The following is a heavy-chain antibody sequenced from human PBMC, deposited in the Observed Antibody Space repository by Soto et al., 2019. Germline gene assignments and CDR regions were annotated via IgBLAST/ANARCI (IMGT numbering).Heavy chain of an antibody. CDR1: EFSFSSYA. CDR2: ISFDGNII. D-gene: IGHD3-9*01. J-gene: IGHJ4*02. V-gene: IGHV3-30-3*01. Sequence: QVHLVESGGGVGQPGGSLKLACAASEFSFSSYALHWIGKAPGKGRGGGAVISFDGNIIQYADSVKGRFIISRDNIKNTLYLQMNSLRGEDTAVYYCARTFDTITYYFDYWGQGTQVTVTS. CDR3: ARTFDTITYYFDY.